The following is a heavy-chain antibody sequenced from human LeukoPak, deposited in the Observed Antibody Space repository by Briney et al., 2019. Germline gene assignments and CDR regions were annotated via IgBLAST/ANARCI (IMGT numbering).Heavy chain of an antibody. V-gene: IGHV4-39*01. CDR1: GDSISNIRYY. D-gene: IGHD2-15*01. Sequence: SEALSLTCTVSGDSISNIRYYWVWIRQPPGKGPEWIGSISYSGTTYDNPSLKSRITMSVDPSNSLFSLTLTSVTAADTAVYYCARQTPCSGGSCYYDYWGQGTLVTVSS. CDR2: ISYSGTT. J-gene: IGHJ4*02. CDR3: ARQTPCSGGSCYYDY.